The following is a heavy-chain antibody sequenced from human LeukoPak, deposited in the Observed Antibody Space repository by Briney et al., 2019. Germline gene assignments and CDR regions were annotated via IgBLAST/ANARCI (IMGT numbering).Heavy chain of an antibody. J-gene: IGHJ6*03. D-gene: IGHD5-12*01. CDR2: INYSGRT. Sequence: SETLSLTCNVSGGSISSSSYYWGWIRQPPGKGLEWIGNINYSGRTYYNPFLKSRVTISVDTSKNQPSLKLSSVTAADTAVYYCARDAYSGYGPPDYYMDVWGKGTTVTISS. CDR1: GGSISSSSYY. CDR3: ARDAYSGYGPPDYYMDV. V-gene: IGHV4-39*07.